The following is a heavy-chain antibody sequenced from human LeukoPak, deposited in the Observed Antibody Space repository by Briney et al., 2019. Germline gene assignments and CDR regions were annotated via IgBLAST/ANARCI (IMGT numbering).Heavy chain of an antibody. D-gene: IGHD3-3*01. Sequence: PGGSLRLSCAASGFTFSNYAMHWVRQAPGKGLEWVAVISYDGSNQYYTDSVKGRFTISRDNSKNTLYLQMNSLRAEDTAVYYCAKGWGIPIFGVVTNWGQGTLVTVSS. CDR1: GFTFSNYA. CDR3: AKGWGIPIFGVVTN. J-gene: IGHJ4*02. CDR2: ISYDGSNQ. V-gene: IGHV3-30*04.